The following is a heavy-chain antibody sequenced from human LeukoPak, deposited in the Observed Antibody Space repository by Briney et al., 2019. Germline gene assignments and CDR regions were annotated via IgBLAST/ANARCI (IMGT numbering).Heavy chain of an antibody. CDR3: ARDRVTAMAIYYYYYMDV. J-gene: IGHJ6*03. V-gene: IGHV3-30*03. Sequence: QSGGSLRLSCAASGFTFSSYGMHWVRQAPGKGLEWVAVISYDGSNKYYADSVKGRFTISRDNSKNTLYLQMNSLRAEDTAVYYCARDRVTAMAIYYYYYMDVWGKGTTVTVSS. D-gene: IGHD5-18*01. CDR2: ISYDGSNK. CDR1: GFTFSSYG.